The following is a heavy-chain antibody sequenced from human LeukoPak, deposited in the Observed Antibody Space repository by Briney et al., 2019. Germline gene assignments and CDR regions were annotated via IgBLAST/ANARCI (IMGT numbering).Heavy chain of an antibody. CDR2: LYGGGKT. D-gene: IGHD2/OR15-2a*01. J-gene: IGHJ4*02. V-gene: IGHV3-66*01. Sequence: GGSLRLSCAASGFTVSSNYMSWVRQAPGKGLEWVSILYGGGKTYYADSVKGRFTISRDTSKNTLFLQMDSLRVEDTAVYYCARDRNGIYYFDSWGQGTLVTVAS. CDR1: GFTVSSNY. CDR3: ARDRNGIYYFDS.